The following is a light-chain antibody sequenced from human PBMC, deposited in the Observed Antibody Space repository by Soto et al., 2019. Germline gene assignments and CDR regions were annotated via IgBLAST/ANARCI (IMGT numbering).Light chain of an antibody. CDR2: STS. J-gene: IGLJ1*01. Sequence: QSVLTQPPSASGTPGQRVTISFSGSSSNIGPHTVNWYQQLPGTAPKLLIYSTSQRPSGVPDRFSGSKSGTSASLAISGLQSEDEADYYCASWDESLNGYVFGIGTKLTVL. V-gene: IGLV1-44*01. CDR3: ASWDESLNGYV. CDR1: SSNIGPHT.